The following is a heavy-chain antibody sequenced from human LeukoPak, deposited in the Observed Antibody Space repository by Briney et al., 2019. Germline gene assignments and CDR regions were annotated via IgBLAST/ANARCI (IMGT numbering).Heavy chain of an antibody. CDR3: ARETPVARGAFYGMDV. CDR2: ISHDGDT. D-gene: IGHD3-10*01. CDR1: GFSLSSND. Sequence: GGSLRLSCAASGFSLSSNDMHWVRQVTGKGLEWVSSISHDGDTYYSASVKGRFTISRENAENSLYLQMDSLTAGDTAVYYCARETPVARGAFYGMDVWGQGTPVTVSS. J-gene: IGHJ6*02. V-gene: IGHV3-13*01.